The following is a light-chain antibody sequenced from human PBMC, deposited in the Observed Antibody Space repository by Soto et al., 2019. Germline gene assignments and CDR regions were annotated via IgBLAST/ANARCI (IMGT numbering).Light chain of an antibody. CDR2: DAS. CDR1: QSISSW. J-gene: IGKJ1*01. V-gene: IGKV1-5*01. CDR3: QQYNSYWEP. Sequence: DLQMTQSPSTLSASVGDRVTITCRASQSISSWLAWYQQKPGKAPKLLIYDASSLESGVPSRFSGSGSGTEFTLTISRLQPDDFATYYCQQYNSYWEPFGHGTKV.